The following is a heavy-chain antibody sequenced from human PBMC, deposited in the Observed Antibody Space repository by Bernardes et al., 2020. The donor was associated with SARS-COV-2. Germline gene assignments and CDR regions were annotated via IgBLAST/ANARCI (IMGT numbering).Heavy chain of an antibody. CDR1: GFTFSSYA. CDR3: ARDGSGSYFGAFDI. J-gene: IGHJ3*02. Sequence: GGSLRLSCAASGFTFSSYAMHWVRQAPGKGLEWVAVISYDGDNKYYADSVKGRFTISRDNSKNKLYLQMNSLRAEDTAVYYCARDGSGSYFGAFDIWGQGTMVTVSS. V-gene: IGHV3-30-3*01. CDR2: ISYDGDNK. D-gene: IGHD1-26*01.